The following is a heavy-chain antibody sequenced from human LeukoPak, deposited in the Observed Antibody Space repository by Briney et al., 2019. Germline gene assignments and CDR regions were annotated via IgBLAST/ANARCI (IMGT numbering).Heavy chain of an antibody. CDR1: GFTFTSYA. CDR3: AKERLGGNYGDYAVDY. Sequence: GGSLRLSCAASGFTFTSYAISWVRQTPGKGLEWVSSVSGSGDGTYYAHSVKGRFTISRDNSKKTLDLHMDSLRAEDTAVYYCAKERLGGNYGDYAVDYWGQGTMVAVSS. D-gene: IGHD4-17*01. J-gene: IGHJ4*02. CDR2: VSGSGDGT. V-gene: IGHV3-23*01.